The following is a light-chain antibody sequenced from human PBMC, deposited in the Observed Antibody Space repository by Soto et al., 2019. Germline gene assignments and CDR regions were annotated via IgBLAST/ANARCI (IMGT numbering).Light chain of an antibody. CDR2: DNY. Sequence: QAVVTQPPSVSAAPGQRVTISCSGSTSNIGYNFVSWYQQLPGTAPKLLIYDNYKRPSGIPDRFSGSQSGTSASLGITGLQTGDEAFYYCGTWDTVLSAVVFGGGTKVTVL. CDR3: GTWDTVLSAVV. CDR1: TSNIGYNF. V-gene: IGLV1-51*01. J-gene: IGLJ2*01.